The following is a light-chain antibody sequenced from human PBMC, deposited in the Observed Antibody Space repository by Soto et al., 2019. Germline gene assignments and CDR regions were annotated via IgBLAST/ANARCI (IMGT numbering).Light chain of an antibody. CDR3: YSCAGTGSVGV. CDR2: EVY. J-gene: IGLJ3*02. V-gene: IGLV2-8*01. CDR1: SSDVGRYNY. Sequence: QSALTQPPSASGSLGQSVTISCTGTSSDVGRYNYVSWYQQYPGKAPKLMIYEVYKRPSGVPDRFSGTKSGNTASLTVSGLQVEDEADDYCYSCAGTGSVGVFGGGTKVTVL.